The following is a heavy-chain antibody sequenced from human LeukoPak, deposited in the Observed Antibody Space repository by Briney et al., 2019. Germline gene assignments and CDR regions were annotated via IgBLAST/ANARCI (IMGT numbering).Heavy chain of an antibody. Sequence: GGSLRLSCAASGFTFSSYAMSWVRQAPGKGLEWVSAISGSGGSTCYADSVKGRFTISRDNSKNTLYLQMNSLRAEDTAVYYCAKDVGGVQDYYYDSSGYGWGQGTLVTVSS. CDR1: GFTFSSYA. V-gene: IGHV3-23*01. CDR3: AKDVGGVQDYYYDSSGYG. CDR2: ISGSGGST. J-gene: IGHJ4*02. D-gene: IGHD3-22*01.